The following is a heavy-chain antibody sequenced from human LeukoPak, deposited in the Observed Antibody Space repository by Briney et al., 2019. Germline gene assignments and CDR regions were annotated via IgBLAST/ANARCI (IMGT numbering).Heavy chain of an antibody. CDR2: IYYSGST. V-gene: IGHV4-59*01. CDR1: GGSISSYY. D-gene: IGHD3-16*02. Sequence: SETLSLTCTVSGGSISSYYWSWIRQPPGKGLEWIGYIYYSGSTNYNPSLKSRVTISVDTSKNQFSLKLSSVTAADTAVHYCARVTYDYVWGSYRNRFDPWGQGTLVTVSS. J-gene: IGHJ5*02. CDR3: ARVTYDYVWGSYRNRFDP.